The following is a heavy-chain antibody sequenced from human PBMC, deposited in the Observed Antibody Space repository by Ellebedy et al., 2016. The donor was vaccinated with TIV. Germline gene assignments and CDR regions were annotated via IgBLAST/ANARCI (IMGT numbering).Heavy chain of an antibody. V-gene: IGHV3-74*01. CDR3: ARAGSSGWEAYFDL. CDR1: GFAFSSRW. J-gene: IGHJ2*01. Sequence: GESLKISCVASGFAFSSRWIHWVRQAPGKGLVWVSHINSDGSSTTYADSVKGRFTISRDNAKNTLYLQMNSLRAEDTAVYYCARAGSSGWEAYFDLWGRGTLVTVSS. CDR2: INSDGSST. D-gene: IGHD6-19*01.